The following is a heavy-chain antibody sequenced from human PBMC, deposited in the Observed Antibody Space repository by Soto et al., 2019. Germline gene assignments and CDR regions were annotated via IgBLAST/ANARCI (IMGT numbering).Heavy chain of an antibody. D-gene: IGHD6-19*01. V-gene: IGHV3-21*01. J-gene: IGHJ4*02. CDR3: ATERGGAVAGFAGLFPYFDY. CDR1: GFTFSSYS. CDR2: ISSSSSYI. Sequence: GGSLRLSCAASGFTFSSYSMNWVRQAPRKGLEWVSSISSSSSYIYYADSVKGRFTISRDNAKNSLYLQMNSLRAEDTAVYYCATERGGAVAGFAGLFPYFDYWGQGTLVTVSS.